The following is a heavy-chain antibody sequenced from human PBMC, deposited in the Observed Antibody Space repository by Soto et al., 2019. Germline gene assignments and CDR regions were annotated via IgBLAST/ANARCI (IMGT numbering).Heavy chain of an antibody. V-gene: IGHV4-59*08. J-gene: IGHJ4*02. CDR3: ARQVGGWAPWYFDY. Sequence: QVQLQESGPGLVKPSETLSLTCTVSGGSISSHYWSWIRQPPGKGLEWIGYIYYSGSTNYNPSLKSRVTISVDTSKNQFSLKLSSVTAADTAVYYCARQVGGWAPWYFDYWGQGTLVTVSS. D-gene: IGHD6-19*01. CDR1: GGSISSHY. CDR2: IYYSGST.